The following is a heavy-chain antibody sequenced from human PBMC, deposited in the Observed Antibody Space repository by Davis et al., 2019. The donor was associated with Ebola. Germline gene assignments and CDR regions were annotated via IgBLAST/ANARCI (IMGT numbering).Heavy chain of an antibody. CDR2: IKQDGSEK. D-gene: IGHD3-3*01. J-gene: IGHJ4*02. V-gene: IGHV3-7*01. CDR3: ARGGYD. CDR1: GFTFSNAW. Sequence: PGGSLRLSCAASGFTFSNAWMSWVRQAPGKGLEWVANIKQDGSEKYYVDSVKGRFTISRDNAKNSLYLQMNSLRDEDTAVYYCARGGYDWGQGTLVTVSS.